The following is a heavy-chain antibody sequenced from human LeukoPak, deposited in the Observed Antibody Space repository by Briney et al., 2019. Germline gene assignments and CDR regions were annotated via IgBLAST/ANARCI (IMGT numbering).Heavy chain of an antibody. D-gene: IGHD4-11*01. V-gene: IGHV4-61*01. CDR2: IYYSGST. CDR3: AGIDDYNDYLY. J-gene: IGHJ4*02. Sequence: SDTVSLTCSVWCDSQSSCKYCWSWIRQPPVKPLEWIGYIYYSGSTNYNPSLKSRVTISLDTSENQFSLRLSSVTAADTAVYCCAGIDDYNDYLYWGQGTLVTASS. CDR1: CDSQSSCKYC.